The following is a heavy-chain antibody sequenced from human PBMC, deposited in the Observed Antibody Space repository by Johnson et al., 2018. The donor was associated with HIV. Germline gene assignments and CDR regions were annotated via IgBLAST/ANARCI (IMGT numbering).Heavy chain of an antibody. CDR3: AREPLVPDGFDI. J-gene: IGHJ3*02. CDR1: GFTFSSYA. V-gene: IGHV3-30*04. CDR2: ISYDGSNK. D-gene: IGHD6-13*01. Sequence: QVQLVESGGGVVQPGRSLRLSCAASGFTFSSYAMHWVRQAPGKGLEWVAVISYDGSNKYYADSVKGRFTISRDNSKNTLYLQMNSLRAEDTAVYYCAREPLVPDGFDIWGQGTMVTVSS.